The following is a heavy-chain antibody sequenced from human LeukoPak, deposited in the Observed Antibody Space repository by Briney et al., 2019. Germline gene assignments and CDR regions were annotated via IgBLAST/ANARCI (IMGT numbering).Heavy chain of an antibody. J-gene: IGHJ4*02. CDR2: IKQDGSEK. Sequence: GGSLRLSCAASGFTLSSYWMSWVRQAPGKGLEWVANIKQDGSEKYYVDSVKGRFTISRDNAKNSLYLQMNSLRAEDTAVYYCARAEYQLLYFGAIDYWGQGTLATVSS. CDR1: GFTLSSYW. CDR3: ARAEYQLLYFGAIDY. V-gene: IGHV3-7*01. D-gene: IGHD2-2*02.